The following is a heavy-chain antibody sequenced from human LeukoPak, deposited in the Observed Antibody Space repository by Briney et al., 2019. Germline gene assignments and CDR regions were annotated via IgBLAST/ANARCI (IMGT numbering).Heavy chain of an antibody. V-gene: IGHV3-23*01. CDR3: AKLDYYDTH. CDR1: GFTFSSYA. J-gene: IGHJ4*02. D-gene: IGHD3-22*01. CDR2: ITGSSAST. Sequence: GGSLRLSCAASGFTFSSYAMSWVRQAPGKGLEWVSSITGSSASTYYADSVKGRFAISRDNSKNTLYLQMNSLRAEDMAVYFCAKLDYYDTHWGQGTLVTVSS.